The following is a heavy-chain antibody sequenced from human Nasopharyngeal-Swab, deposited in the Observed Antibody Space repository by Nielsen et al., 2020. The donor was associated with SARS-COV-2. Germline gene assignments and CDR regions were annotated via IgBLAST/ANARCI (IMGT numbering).Heavy chain of an antibody. CDR1: GYTLTELS. V-gene: IGHV1-24*01. CDR2: FDPEDGET. CDR3: ARGRIDYGGNSFFRYYYMDV. J-gene: IGHJ6*03. Sequence: ASVKVSCKVSGYTLTELSMHWVRQAPGKGLEWMGGFDPEDGETIYAQKFQGRVTMTEDTSTDTAYMELSSLRSEDTAVYYCARGRIDYGGNSFFRYYYMDVWGKGTTVTVSS. D-gene: IGHD4-23*01.